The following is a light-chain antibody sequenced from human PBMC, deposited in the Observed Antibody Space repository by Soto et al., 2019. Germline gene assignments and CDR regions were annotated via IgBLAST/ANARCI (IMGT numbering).Light chain of an antibody. CDR2: EVS. J-gene: IGLJ1*01. CDR3: SSYAGSNVYV. V-gene: IGLV2-8*01. CDR1: SSDVGGYNY. Sequence: QSVLTQPPSASGSPGQSVTISCTGTSSDVGGYNYVSWYQQHPGNAPKLMIYEVSKRPSGVPDRFSGSKSGNTASLTVSGLQAEDEADYYCSSYAGSNVYVFGTGTKLTVL.